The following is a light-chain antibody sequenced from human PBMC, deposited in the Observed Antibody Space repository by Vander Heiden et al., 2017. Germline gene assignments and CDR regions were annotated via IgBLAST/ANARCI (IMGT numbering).Light chain of an antibody. CDR3: HQYGSSPFT. V-gene: IGKV3-20*01. Sequence: EIVLTQSPGTLSLSPGERATLSCRASQSVSSSCLAWYQQKPGQTPRLLIYGASSRATGIPDRFSGSGSGADFTLTISSLEPEDFAVYYCHQYGSSPFTFGPGTTVDIK. CDR2: GAS. CDR1: QSVSSSC. J-gene: IGKJ3*01.